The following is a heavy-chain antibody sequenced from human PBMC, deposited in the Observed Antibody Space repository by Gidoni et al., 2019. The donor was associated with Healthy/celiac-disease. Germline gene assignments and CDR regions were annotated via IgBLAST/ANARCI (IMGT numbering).Heavy chain of an antibody. CDR2: ISSSSSYI. D-gene: IGHD2-15*01. CDR1: GFTLRSYS. Sequence: LSCAASGFTLRSYSMNWVRQDPGKGLEWVSSISSSSSYIYYADSVKGRFTISRDNAKNSLYLQMNSLRAEDTAVYYCARDEGYCSGGSCYSYAFDIWGQGTMVTVSS. V-gene: IGHV3-21*01. J-gene: IGHJ3*02. CDR3: ARDEGYCSGGSCYSYAFDI.